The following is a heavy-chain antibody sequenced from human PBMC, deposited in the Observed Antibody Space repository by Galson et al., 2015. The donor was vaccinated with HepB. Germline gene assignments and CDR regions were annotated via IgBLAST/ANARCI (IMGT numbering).Heavy chain of an antibody. Sequence: SVKVSCKASGGTFSSYAISWVRQAPGQGLEWMGGIIPIFGTANYAQKFQGRVTITADESTSTAYMELSSLRSEDTAVYYCARGVVPAAMSPAHWFDPWGQGTLVTVSS. D-gene: IGHD2-2*01. CDR1: GGTFSSYA. CDR3: ARGVVPAAMSPAHWFDP. J-gene: IGHJ5*02. CDR2: IIPIFGTA. V-gene: IGHV1-69*13.